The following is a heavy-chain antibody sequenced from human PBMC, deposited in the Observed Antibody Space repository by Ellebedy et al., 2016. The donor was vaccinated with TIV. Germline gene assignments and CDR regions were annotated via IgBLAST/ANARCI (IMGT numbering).Heavy chain of an antibody. CDR3: AAVRIQIWFPKWFDP. J-gene: IGHJ5*02. CDR2: FDPEDGER. Sequence: ASVKVSCKVSGHTLMELSMHWVRQAPGKGLEWMGGFDPEDGERIYGQKFQGRVTMTEDISTDTAYMELSSLTSEDTAVYYCAAVRIQIWFPKWFDPWGQGTLVTVSS. D-gene: IGHD5-18*01. V-gene: IGHV1-24*01. CDR1: GHTLMELS.